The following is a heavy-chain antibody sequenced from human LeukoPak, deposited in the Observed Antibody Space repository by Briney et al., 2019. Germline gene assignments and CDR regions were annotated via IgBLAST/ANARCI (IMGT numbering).Heavy chain of an antibody. Sequence: SETLSLTCTVSGGSISPYFWSWIRQSAGKGLEWIGRIHTSGSTNYNPSLKSRVTMSLDTSKNQFSLRLTSVTAADTAVYYCARYRGASGYHFDYWGQGTLVTVPS. CDR1: GGSISPYF. V-gene: IGHV4-4*07. CDR3: ARYRGASGYHFDY. D-gene: IGHD5-12*01. CDR2: IHTSGST. J-gene: IGHJ4*02.